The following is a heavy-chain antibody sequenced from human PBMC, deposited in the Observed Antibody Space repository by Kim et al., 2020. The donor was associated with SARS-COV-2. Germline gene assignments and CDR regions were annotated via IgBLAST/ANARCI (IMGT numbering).Heavy chain of an antibody. J-gene: IGHJ5*02. CDR3: ARGHGGYDPPWFDP. Sequence: NPSLKSRVTISVDTSKNQFSLKLSSVTAADTAVYYGARGHGGYDPPWFDPWGQGTLVTVSS. V-gene: IGHV4-34*01. D-gene: IGHD3-22*01.